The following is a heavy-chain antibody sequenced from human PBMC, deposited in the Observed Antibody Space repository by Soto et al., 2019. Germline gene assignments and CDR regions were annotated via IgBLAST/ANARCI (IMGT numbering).Heavy chain of an antibody. CDR3: ARNLYDGYDFDS. Sequence: QVQLQESGPGLVKPSGTLSLTCTVSNGSISSSNWWSWVRQSPGKGLEWIGEVGQSGYISSIPSLKSRLTILLAQSTNRFSLRLTSVTAADTAVYYCARNLYDGYDFDSWGQGTLVTVSS. V-gene: IGHV4-4*02. J-gene: IGHJ4*02. CDR2: VGQSGYI. D-gene: IGHD5-12*01. CDR1: NGSISSSNW.